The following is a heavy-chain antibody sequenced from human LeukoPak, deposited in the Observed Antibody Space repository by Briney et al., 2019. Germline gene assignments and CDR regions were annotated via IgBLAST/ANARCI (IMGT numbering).Heavy chain of an antibody. CDR3: AKIRLGGDCFDY. J-gene: IGHJ4*02. CDR2: ISSGSSYT. CDR1: GFTFSDYY. D-gene: IGHD5-12*01. V-gene: IGHV3-11*03. Sequence: PGGSLRLSCAASGFTFSDYYMSWMRQAPEKGLEWVSYISSGSSYTHYADSVKGRFTISRDNAKNSLYLQMNSLRAEDTAVYYCAKIRLGGDCFDYWGQGTLVTVSS.